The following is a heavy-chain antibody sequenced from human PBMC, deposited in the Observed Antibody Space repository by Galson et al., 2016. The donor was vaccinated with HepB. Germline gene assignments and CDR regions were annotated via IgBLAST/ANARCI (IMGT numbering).Heavy chain of an antibody. CDR2: IYYSGST. CDR1: GDSITSGAYY. J-gene: IGHJ4*02. Sequence: TLSLTCTVSGDSITSGAYYWSWIRQHPGKGLEYTGYIYYSGSTYYNPSLESRITISVVTSMNQFSLKLSSVTAADTAVYYCARSYYADYQLFNYWGQGTLVTVSS. CDR3: ARSYYADYQLFNY. D-gene: IGHD4-17*01. V-gene: IGHV4-31*03.